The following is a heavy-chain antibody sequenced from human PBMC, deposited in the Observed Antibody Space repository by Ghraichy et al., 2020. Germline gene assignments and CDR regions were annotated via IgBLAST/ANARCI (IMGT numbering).Heavy chain of an antibody. J-gene: IGHJ5*02. Sequence: SVKVSCKASGGTFSSYAISWVRQALGQGLEWMGRIIPILGIANYAQKFQGRVTITADKSTSTAYMELSSLRSEDTAVYYCASLVRNWFDPWGQGTLVTVSS. V-gene: IGHV1-69*04. CDR2: IIPILGIA. CDR1: GGTFSSYA. CDR3: ASLVRNWFDP. D-gene: IGHD1-26*01.